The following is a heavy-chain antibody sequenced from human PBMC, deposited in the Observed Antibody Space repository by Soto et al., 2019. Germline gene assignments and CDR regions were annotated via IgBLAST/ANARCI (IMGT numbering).Heavy chain of an antibody. CDR1: GGSINSGGYS. CDR2: IYHTGTT. CDR3: ARGGGYTFDY. V-gene: IGHV4-30-2*01. D-gene: IGHD3-16*01. J-gene: IGHJ4*02. Sequence: SETLSLTCTVSGGSINSGGYSWTWIRQPPGKGLEWIGFIYHTGTTYYNPSLKSRVTISVDRSKNQFSLKLSSVTAADTAVYYCARGGGYTFDYWGQGTLVTVSS.